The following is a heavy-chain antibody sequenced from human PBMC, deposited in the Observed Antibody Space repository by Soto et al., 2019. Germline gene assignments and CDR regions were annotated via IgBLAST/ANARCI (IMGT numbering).Heavy chain of an antibody. CDR3: AMTYYYGSGSYYRAFDI. CDR2: IYPGDSDT. CDR1: GYSFTSYW. J-gene: IGHJ3*02. Sequence: PGESLKISCKGSGYSFTSYWIGWVRQMPGKGLEWMGIIYPGDSDTRYSPSFQGQVTISADKSISTAYLQWSSLKASDTAMYYCAMTYYYGSGSYYRAFDIWGQGTMVTVSS. D-gene: IGHD3-10*01. V-gene: IGHV5-51*01.